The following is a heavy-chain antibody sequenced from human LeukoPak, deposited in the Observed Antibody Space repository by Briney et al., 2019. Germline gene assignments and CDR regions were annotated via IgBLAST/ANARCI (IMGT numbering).Heavy chain of an antibody. D-gene: IGHD5-12*01. Sequence: PSETLSLTCAVSGGSISSSSYYWGWIRQPPGKGLEWIGSIYYSGSTYYNPSLKSRVTISVDTSKNQFSLKLSSVTAADTAVYYCVKEYSGYEGWFDPWGQGTLVTVSS. V-gene: IGHV4-39*01. CDR2: IYYSGST. J-gene: IGHJ5*02. CDR1: GGSISSSSYY. CDR3: VKEYSGYEGWFDP.